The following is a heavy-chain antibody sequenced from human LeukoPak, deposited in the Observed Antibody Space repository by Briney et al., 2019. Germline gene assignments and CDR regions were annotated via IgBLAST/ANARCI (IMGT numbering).Heavy chain of an antibody. CDR3: AKDLNYAFDY. CDR2: LSGSGDKT. V-gene: IGHV3-23*01. Sequence: GGSLRLSCAASGFTFRSYAMSWVRQAPGKGLEWDSALSGSGDKTFYADSVKGRFTISRDNAKNTLYLQMRSLMTEDTAVYYCAKDLNYAFDYWGQGTLVTVSS. J-gene: IGHJ4*02. D-gene: IGHD2-2*01. CDR1: GFTFRSYA.